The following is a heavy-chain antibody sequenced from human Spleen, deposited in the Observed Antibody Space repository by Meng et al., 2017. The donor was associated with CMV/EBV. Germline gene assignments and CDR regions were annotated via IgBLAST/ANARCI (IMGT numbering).Heavy chain of an antibody. V-gene: IGHV1-46*01. CDR2: INPSGGST. D-gene: IGHD5-18*01. CDR1: GYTFTSYY. CDR3: ARGGRQLWLSGGNEY. Sequence: QVPVVRFGAEVKKPGASVKVSCKASGYTFTSYYMHGVRQAPGQGLEWMGIINPSGGSTSYAQRFQGRVTMTRDTSTSTVYMELSSLRYEDTAVYYCARGGRQLWLSGGNEYWGQGALVTVSS. J-gene: IGHJ4*02.